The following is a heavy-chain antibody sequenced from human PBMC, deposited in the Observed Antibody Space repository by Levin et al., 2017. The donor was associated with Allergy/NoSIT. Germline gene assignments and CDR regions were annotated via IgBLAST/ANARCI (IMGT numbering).Heavy chain of an antibody. CDR3: ARPSYCGGDCYPYWYFDL. V-gene: IGHV4-39*01. CDR2: IYYSGST. CDR1: GGSISSSSYY. J-gene: IGHJ2*01. Sequence: PSETLSLTCTVSGGSISSSSYYWGWIRQPPGKGLEWIGSIYYSGSTYYNPSLKSRVTISVDTSKNQFSLKLSSVTAADTAVYYCARPSYCGGDCYPYWYFDLWGRGTLVTVSS. D-gene: IGHD2-21*02.